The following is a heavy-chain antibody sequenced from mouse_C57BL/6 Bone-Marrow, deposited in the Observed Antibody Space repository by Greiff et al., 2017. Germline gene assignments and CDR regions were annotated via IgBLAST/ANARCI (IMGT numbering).Heavy chain of an antibody. J-gene: IGHJ2*01. D-gene: IGHD2-4*01. CDR1: GFSLTSYG. CDR3: ARNTMITAPEDYFDY. Sequence: VKVVESGPGLVQPSQSLSITCTVSGFSLTSYGVHWVRQSPGKGLEWLGVIWSGGSTDYNAAFISRLSISKDNSKSQVFFKMNSLQADDTAIYYCARNTMITAPEDYFDYWGQGTTLTVSS. V-gene: IGHV2-2*01. CDR2: IWSGGST.